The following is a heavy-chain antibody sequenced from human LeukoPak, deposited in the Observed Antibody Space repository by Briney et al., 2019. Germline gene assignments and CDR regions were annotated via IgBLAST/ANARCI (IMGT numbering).Heavy chain of an antibody. D-gene: IGHD6-13*01. CDR1: GGFISNYY. V-gene: IGHV4-59*01. J-gene: IGHJ6*03. CDR3: ARDRVGQQLGGRNYYYYYMDV. CDR2: IYYSGST. Sequence: SETLSLTCTVSGGFISNYYWNWIRQPPGKGLEWVGYIYYSGSTNYNPSLKSRVTISVDTSKNQFSLKLSSVTAADTAVYYCARDRVGQQLGGRNYYYYYMDVWGKGTTVTISS.